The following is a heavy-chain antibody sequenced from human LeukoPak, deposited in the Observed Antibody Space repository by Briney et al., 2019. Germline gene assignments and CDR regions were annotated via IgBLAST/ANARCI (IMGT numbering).Heavy chain of an antibody. CDR3: ARELTNYDAFDI. J-gene: IGHJ3*02. D-gene: IGHD5-24*01. Sequence: GGSLRLSCAASGFTFSSYGMHWVRQAPGKGLEWVAVIWYDGSNKYYADSVKGRFTISRDNSKNSLYLQMNSLRAEDTAVYYCARELTNYDAFDIWGQGTMVTVSS. CDR1: GFTFSSYG. V-gene: IGHV3-33*01. CDR2: IWYDGSNK.